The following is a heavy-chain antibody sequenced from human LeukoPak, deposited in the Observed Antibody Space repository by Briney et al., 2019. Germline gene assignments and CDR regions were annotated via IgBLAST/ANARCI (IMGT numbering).Heavy chain of an antibody. CDR3: ARVEAALVYYYMDV. D-gene: IGHD6-6*01. CDR1: GYTFTGYY. J-gene: IGHJ6*03. Sequence: GESLKISCKGSGYTFTGYYMHWVRQAPGQGLEWMGWINPNSGGTNYAQKFQGRVTMTRDTSISTAYMELSRLRSDDTAVYYCARVEAALVYYYMDVWGKGTTVTVSS. CDR2: INPNSGGT. V-gene: IGHV1-2*02.